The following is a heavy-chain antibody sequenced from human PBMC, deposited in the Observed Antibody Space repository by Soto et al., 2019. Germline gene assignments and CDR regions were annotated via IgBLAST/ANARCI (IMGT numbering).Heavy chain of an antibody. J-gene: IGHJ6*02. CDR3: ARGEGRFCYGMDV. CDR1: GGSISSSNC. CDR2: IYHSGSA. Sequence: QVQLQESGPGLVKPSGTLSLTCAVSGGSISSSNCWSWVRQPPGKGLEWIGEIYHSGSANYNPSLKSRVTLPVDKSKNQFSLKLSSVTAAATAVYYCARGEGRFCYGMDVWGQGTTVTVSS. V-gene: IGHV4-4*02.